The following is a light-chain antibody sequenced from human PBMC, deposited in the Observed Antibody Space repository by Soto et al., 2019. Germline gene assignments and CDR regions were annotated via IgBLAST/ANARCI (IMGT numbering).Light chain of an antibody. V-gene: IGLV2-14*01. J-gene: IGLJ1*01. CDR3: RSYTTSSRV. Sequence: QSVLTQPASVSGSPGQSITISCTGTSSDVGGYNYVSWYQQHPGNAPNLTIYDVSNRPSGVSNRFSGSKSGNTASLTISGLQAEDEADYYCRSYTTSSRVFGSGTKVTVL. CDR1: SSDVGGYNY. CDR2: DVS.